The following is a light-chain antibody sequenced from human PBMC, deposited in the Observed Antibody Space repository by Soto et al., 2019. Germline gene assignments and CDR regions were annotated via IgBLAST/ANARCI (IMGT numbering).Light chain of an antibody. CDR3: QTWVTGTNYV. V-gene: IGLV4-69*01. CDR1: SGHSSYA. J-gene: IGLJ1*01. Sequence: QPVLTQSPSASASLGASVKLTCTLSSGHSSYAITWHQQQPEKGPRFLMKLNSDGSHSKGDGIPDRFSGSSSGAERYLTISSLQSEDEAEYYCQTWVTGTNYVFGPGTKVTV. CDR2: LNSDGSH.